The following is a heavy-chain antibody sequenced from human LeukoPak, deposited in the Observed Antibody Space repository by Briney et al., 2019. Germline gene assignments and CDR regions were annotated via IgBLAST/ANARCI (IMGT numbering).Heavy chain of an antibody. CDR2: INPHSGNT. J-gene: IGHJ5*02. CDR3: ARDFSVSWSNWFDP. V-gene: IGHV1-2*02. CDR1: GYTFSAHY. D-gene: IGHD6-13*01. Sequence: ASVNVSFKAPGYTFSAHYMHWVRQAPGQGREWMGWINPHSGNTNYAQKFQGRVTMTRDTSISAAYMELSRLRSDDTAVYYCARDFSVSWSNWFDPWGQGTLVTVSS.